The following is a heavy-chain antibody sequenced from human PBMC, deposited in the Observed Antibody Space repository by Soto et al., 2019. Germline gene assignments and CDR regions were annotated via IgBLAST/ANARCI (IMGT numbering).Heavy chain of an antibody. V-gene: IGHV3-15*01. D-gene: IGHD2-15*01. CDR3: TTVVVAATLDAFDI. Sequence: GGSLRLSCAASGFTFSNAWMSWVRQAPGKGLEWVGRIKSKTDGGTTDYAAPVKGRFTISRDDSKNTLYLQMNSLKTEDTAVYYCTTVVVAATLDAFDIWGQGTMVTVSS. J-gene: IGHJ3*02. CDR2: IKSKTDGGTT. CDR1: GFTFSNAW.